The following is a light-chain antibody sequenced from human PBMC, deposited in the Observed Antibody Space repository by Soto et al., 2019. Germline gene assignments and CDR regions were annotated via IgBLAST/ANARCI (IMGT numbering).Light chain of an antibody. CDR3: KSYAGSNTYV. Sequence: QSALTQPPSASGSPGQSVTISCTGSKSDIGIYDFVSWYQHHPGKAPRLIIYEVVQRPSGVPDRFSGSKSGNTASLTVSGLQAAEEADYCCKSYAGSNTYVLGTGTKLTVL. CDR1: KSDIGIYDF. CDR2: EVV. J-gene: IGLJ1*01. V-gene: IGLV2-8*01.